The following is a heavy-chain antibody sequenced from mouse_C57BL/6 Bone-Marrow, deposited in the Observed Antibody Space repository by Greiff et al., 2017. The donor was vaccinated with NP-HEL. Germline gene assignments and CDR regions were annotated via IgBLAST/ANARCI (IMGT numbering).Heavy chain of an antibody. CDR1: GYTFTSYG. CDR3: SRLYYSGSSDY. J-gene: IGHJ2*01. Sequence: QVQLQQSGAELARPGASVKLSCKASGYTFTSYGISWVKQRTGQGLEWIGEIYPRRGNTNYNEKFKGKATLTVDKSSSTAYMEISSLTSEDYAVYFFSRLYYSGSSDYWGQGTTLTVSS. CDR2: IYPRRGNT. D-gene: IGHD1-1*01. V-gene: IGHV1-81*01.